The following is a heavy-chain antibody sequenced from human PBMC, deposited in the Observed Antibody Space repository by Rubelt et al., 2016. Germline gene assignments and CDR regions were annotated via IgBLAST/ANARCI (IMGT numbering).Heavy chain of an antibody. CDR2: INHSGST. CDR1: GGSFSGYY. CDR3: ARNDFWSGYDY. D-gene: IGHD3-3*01. V-gene: IGHV4-34*01. Sequence: QVQLQQWGAGLLKPSETLSLTCAVYGGSFSGYYWSWIRQPPGKGLEWIGEINHSGSTNYNPSLRSRVTRSVDTSKNQFSLKLSSVTAADTAVYYCARNDFWSGYDYWGQGTLVTVSS. J-gene: IGHJ4*02.